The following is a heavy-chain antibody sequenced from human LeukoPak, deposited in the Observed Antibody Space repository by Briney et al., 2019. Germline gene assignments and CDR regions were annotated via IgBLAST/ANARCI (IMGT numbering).Heavy chain of an antibody. J-gene: IGHJ4*02. Sequence: GGSLRLSCAASGFTFSSYSMNWVRQAPGKGLEWVSSISSSSSYIYYADSVKGRFTISRDNAKNTLYLQMNSLRAEDTAVYYCARDPNRQWLVTDDYWGQGTLVTVSS. CDR2: ISSSSSYI. V-gene: IGHV3-21*01. D-gene: IGHD6-19*01. CDR3: ARDPNRQWLVTDDY. CDR1: GFTFSSYS.